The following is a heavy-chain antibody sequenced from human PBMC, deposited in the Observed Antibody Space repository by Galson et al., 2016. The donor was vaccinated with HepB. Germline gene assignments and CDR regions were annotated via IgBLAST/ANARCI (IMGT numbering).Heavy chain of an antibody. CDR3: ARDDGDYDVDFGY. J-gene: IGHJ4*02. CDR1: SYTFSNYG. V-gene: IGHV1-18*01. D-gene: IGHD4-17*01. Sequence: SVKVSCKASSYTFSNYGLNWVRQAPGQGLEWMGWISDYTVNKMYAQKFRDRLTMTIDTSNSTAYMELRSLRSDDTAVYYCARDDGDYDVDFGYWGQGTLVTVSS. CDR2: ISDYTVNK.